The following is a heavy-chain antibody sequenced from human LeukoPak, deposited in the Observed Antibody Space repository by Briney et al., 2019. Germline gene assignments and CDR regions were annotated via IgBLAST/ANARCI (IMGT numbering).Heavy chain of an antibody. Sequence: ASVKVSCKASVYTFTGHYMHWVRQAPGQGLEWMGWISPSSGDTDYAQRYQRRVTMTRDTSISTAYMELRRLRSDDTAVYYCARAAIAVAGDYHYYYMDVWGKGTTVTVSS. CDR3: ARAAIAVAGDYHYYYMDV. CDR2: ISPSSGDT. V-gene: IGHV1-2*02. D-gene: IGHD6-19*01. J-gene: IGHJ6*03. CDR1: VYTFTGHY.